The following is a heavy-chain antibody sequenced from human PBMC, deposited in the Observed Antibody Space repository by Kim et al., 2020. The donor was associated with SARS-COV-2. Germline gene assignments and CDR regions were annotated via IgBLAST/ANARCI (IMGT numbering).Heavy chain of an antibody. CDR3: ARGCSSTSCLSAVQYYYGMDV. D-gene: IGHD2-2*01. CDR2: IYYSGST. V-gene: IGHV4-59*01. CDR1: GGSISSYY. Sequence: SETLSLTCTVSGGSISSYYWSWIRQPPGKGLEWIGYIYYSGSTNYNPSLKSRVTISVDTSKNQFSLKLSSVTAADTAVYYCARGCSSTSCLSAVQYYYGMDVWGQGTTVTVSS. J-gene: IGHJ6*02.